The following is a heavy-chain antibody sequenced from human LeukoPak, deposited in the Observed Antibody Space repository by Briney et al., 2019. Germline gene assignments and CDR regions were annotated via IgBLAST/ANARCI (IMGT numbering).Heavy chain of an antibody. V-gene: IGHV1-46*01. CDR3: ARDRGVLRYFDWLFEFDY. CDR2: INPSGGST. CDR1: GYTFTRYY. Sequence: ASVKVSCKASGYTFTRYYIHWVRQAPGQGLEWMGTINPSGGSTSYAQKFQGRLTVTRDMSTSTVYMELSSLGSEDTAVYYCARDRGVLRYFDWLFEFDYWGQGTLITVSS. D-gene: IGHD3-9*01. J-gene: IGHJ4*02.